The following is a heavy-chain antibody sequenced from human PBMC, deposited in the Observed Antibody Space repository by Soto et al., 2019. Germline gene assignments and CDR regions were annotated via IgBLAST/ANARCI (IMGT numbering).Heavy chain of an antibody. V-gene: IGHV3-11*06. CDR3: AVMGSSGYYYHY. CDR1: GFTFSDYY. Sequence: PGGSLRLSCAASGFTFSDYYMSWIRQAPGKGLEWVSYISSSSSYTNYADSVKGRFTISRDNAKNSLYLQMNSLRAEDTAVYYCAVMGSSGYYYHYWGQGTLVTVSS. D-gene: IGHD3-22*01. CDR2: ISSSSSYT. J-gene: IGHJ4*02.